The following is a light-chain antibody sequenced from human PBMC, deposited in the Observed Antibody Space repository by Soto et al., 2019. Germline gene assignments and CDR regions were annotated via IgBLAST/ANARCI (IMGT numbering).Light chain of an antibody. V-gene: IGKV3-15*01. J-gene: IGKJ1*01. CDR2: GAS. CDR3: QQYNNWPWT. CDR1: QSVSSN. Sequence: ELVMTQSPATLSVSPGERATLSGRASQSVSSNLAWYQQKPGQAHRLLIYGASTRATGIPARFSGRGSGTEFTLTISSLQSEEFAVYYCQQYNNWPWTVGQGTKVDIK.